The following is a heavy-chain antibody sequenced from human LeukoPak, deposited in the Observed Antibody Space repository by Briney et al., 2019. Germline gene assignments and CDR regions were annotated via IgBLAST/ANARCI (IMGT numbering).Heavy chain of an antibody. D-gene: IGHD6-19*01. V-gene: IGHV3-48*04. CDR1: GFTFSSYG. J-gene: IGHJ3*02. CDR2: ISSSGSTI. Sequence: GGSLRLSCAASGFTFSSYGMHWVRQAPGKGLEWVSYISSSGSTIYYADSVKGRFTISSENAKNSLYLQMNRLRAEHTVVYYCVSGSGWYHDAFDIWGQGTMVTVSS. CDR3: VSGSGWYHDAFDI.